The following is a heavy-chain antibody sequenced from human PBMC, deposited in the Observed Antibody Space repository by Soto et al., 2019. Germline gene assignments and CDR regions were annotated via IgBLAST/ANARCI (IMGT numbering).Heavy chain of an antibody. Sequence: EVQLLESGGDLVQPGGSLRLSCAASGFTFSHYAMSWVSRAPGKGLEWVSTIAADGGSTYYGDSVKGRFSISRDNSKNTLFLQLNSLRAEDTAVYYCARKYHFGSGSYLYYFDYWGQGGLVTVSS. CDR2: IAADGGST. CDR3: ARKYHFGSGSYLYYFDY. CDR1: GFTFSHYA. D-gene: IGHD3-10*01. J-gene: IGHJ4*02. V-gene: IGHV3-23*01.